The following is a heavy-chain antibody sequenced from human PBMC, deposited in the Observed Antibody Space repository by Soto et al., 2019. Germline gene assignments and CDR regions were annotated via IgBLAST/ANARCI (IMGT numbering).Heavy chain of an antibody. CDR2: IYPGDSDT. D-gene: IGHD3-9*01. CDR1: GYSFTSYW. J-gene: IGHJ6*02. CDR3: ARFDFGRSKIITFYYILTGFVMDV. Sequence: PGETLKISCKGSGYSFTSYWIGWVRQMPGKGLEWMGIIYPGDSDTRYSPSFQGQVTISADKSISTAYLQWSSLKASDTALYYCARFDFGRSKIITFYYILTGFVMDVWGQGTTVTVSS. V-gene: IGHV5-51*01.